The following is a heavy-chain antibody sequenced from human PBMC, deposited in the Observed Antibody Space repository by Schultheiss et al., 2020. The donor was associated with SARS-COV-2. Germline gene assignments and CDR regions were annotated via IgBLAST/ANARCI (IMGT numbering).Heavy chain of an antibody. J-gene: IGHJ6*02. CDR2: ISGSGGST. D-gene: IGHD5-18*01. CDR1: GFTVSSNY. CDR3: ARNTAMVTGPRSGMDV. Sequence: GGSLRLSCAASGFTVSSNYMSWVRQAPGKGLEWVSAISGSGGSTYYADSVKGRFTISRDNAKNSLYLQMNSLRAEDTAVYYCARNTAMVTGPRSGMDVWGQGTTVTVSS. V-gene: IGHV3-23*01.